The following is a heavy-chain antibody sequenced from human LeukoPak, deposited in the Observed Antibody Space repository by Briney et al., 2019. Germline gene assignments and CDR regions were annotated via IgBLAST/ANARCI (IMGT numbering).Heavy chain of an antibody. CDR3: AIVSSGWPPSLLMPFDY. J-gene: IGHJ4*02. D-gene: IGHD6-19*01. Sequence: GASVKVSCKASGYTFTSYGISWVRQAPGQGLEWMGWISAYNGNTNYAQKLQGRVTMTTDTSTSTAYMELRSLRSDDTAVYYCAIVSSGWPPSLLMPFDYWGQGTLVTVSS. CDR1: GYTFTSYG. V-gene: IGHV1-18*01. CDR2: ISAYNGNT.